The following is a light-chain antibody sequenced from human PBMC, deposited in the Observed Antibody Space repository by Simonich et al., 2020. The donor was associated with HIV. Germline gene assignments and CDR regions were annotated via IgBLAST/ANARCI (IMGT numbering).Light chain of an antibody. J-gene: IGKJ3*01. V-gene: IGKV4-1*01. CDR3: QQYYSTPFT. CDR1: QSVISSSKNKNY. CDR2: WAS. Sequence: IVMTHSPASLAVSLGERATINCKSIQSVISSSKNKNYLDWYQQKPGQPPKLLSYWASTRESGVPDRFRDSGSGTDFTLTISILQAEDVAVYYCQQYYSTPFTFGPGTKVDIK.